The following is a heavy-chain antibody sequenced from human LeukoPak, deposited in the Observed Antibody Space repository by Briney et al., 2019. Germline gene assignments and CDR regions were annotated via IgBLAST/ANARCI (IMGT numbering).Heavy chain of an antibody. Sequence: GRSLRLSCAASGFTFSSYGMHWVRQAPGKGLEWVAVISYDGSNKYYADSVKGRFTISRDNSKNTLYLQMNSLRAGDTAVYYCAKLATDYWGQGTLVTVSS. CDR2: ISYDGSNK. CDR3: AKLATDY. D-gene: IGHD1-26*01. J-gene: IGHJ4*02. V-gene: IGHV3-30*18. CDR1: GFTFSSYG.